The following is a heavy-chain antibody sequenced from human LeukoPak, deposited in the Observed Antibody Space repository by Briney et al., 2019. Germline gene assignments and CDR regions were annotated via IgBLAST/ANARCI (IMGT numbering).Heavy chain of an antibody. D-gene: IGHD5-18*01. CDR1: GGSIRSSYYY. V-gene: IGHV4-39*01. J-gene: IGHJ6*02. CDR3: ARGYNYGYPCYGMDV. Sequence: SETLSLTCTVSGGSIRSSYYYWGWIRQPPGKGLEWIGSIYDSGSTYYNPSLKSRVTISVDTSKNQFSLKLNSVTAADTAVYYCARGYNYGYPCYGMDVWGQGTTVTVSS. CDR2: IYDSGST.